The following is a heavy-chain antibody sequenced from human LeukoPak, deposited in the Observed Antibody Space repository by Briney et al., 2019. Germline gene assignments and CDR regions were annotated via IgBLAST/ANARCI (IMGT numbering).Heavy chain of an antibody. V-gene: IGHV3-30*18. CDR2: ISYDGSNK. CDR3: AKGSFVITMVRGVISDAMDV. D-gene: IGHD3-10*01. CDR1: GFTLSRYG. Sequence: PVRSLRLSCAASGFTLSRYGMHWVRQAPGKGLEWVAVISYDGSNKYYADSVKGRFTISRDNSKNTLYLQMNSLRAEDTAVYYCAKGSFVITMVRGVISDAMDVWGQGTTVTVSS. J-gene: IGHJ6*02.